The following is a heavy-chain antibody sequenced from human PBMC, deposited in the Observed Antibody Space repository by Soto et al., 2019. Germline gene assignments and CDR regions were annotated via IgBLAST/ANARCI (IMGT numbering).Heavy chain of an antibody. D-gene: IGHD3-22*01. J-gene: IGHJ4*02. V-gene: IGHV4-59*01. CDR3: ARDPGGGYYFDY. CDR2: IYYSGST. CDR1: GGSISSYY. Sequence: SETLSLTCTVSGGSISSYYWSWIRQPPGKGLEWIGYIYYSGSTNYNPSLKSRVTISVDTSKNQFSLKLSSVAAADTAVYYCARDPGGGYYFDYWGQGTLVTVS.